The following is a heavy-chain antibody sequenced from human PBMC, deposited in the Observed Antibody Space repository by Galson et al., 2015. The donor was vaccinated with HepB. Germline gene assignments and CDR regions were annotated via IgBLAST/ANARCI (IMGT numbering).Heavy chain of an antibody. D-gene: IGHD2-21*02. Sequence: SLRLSCAVSGLSFSNVWMNWVRQAPGKGLEWVGRIKSKSDGGTTDYAAPVQGRFTISRDDSQNMVYLQLNSLKTEDTAVYYCLTYRLPGNFWGQGTLVTVSS. CDR3: LTYRLPGNF. J-gene: IGHJ4*02. CDR2: IKSKSDGGTT. V-gene: IGHV3-15*01. CDR1: GLSFSNVW.